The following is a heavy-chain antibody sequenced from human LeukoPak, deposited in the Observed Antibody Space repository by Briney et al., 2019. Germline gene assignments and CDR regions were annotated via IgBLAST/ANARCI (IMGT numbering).Heavy chain of an antibody. D-gene: IGHD1-26*01. CDR1: GGSISRNDYY. CDR3: ARHGGGYYNYYFDY. V-gene: IGHV4-39*01. CDR2: VYHSGTT. Sequence: PSETLSLTCIVSGGSISRNDYYWGWIRQPPGKGLEWIGSVYHSGTTSYNPSLKSRVTVSVDTSKNQFSLKLSSVTAADTAVYYCARHGGGYYNYYFDYWGQGTLATVSS. J-gene: IGHJ4*02.